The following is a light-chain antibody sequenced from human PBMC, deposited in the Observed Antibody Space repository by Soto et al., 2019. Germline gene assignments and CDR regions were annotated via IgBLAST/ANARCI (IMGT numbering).Light chain of an antibody. V-gene: IGKV3-15*01. Sequence: IVMTQSPSTLSLSPWEGSSLSFMASQSVKTNLDWYQQKPGQPPRLLIYGASTRATGVPDRFSGSGSGTEFTLTISSLQSEDFAVYHCLQYNNWPPLTFGQGTRLEI. CDR3: LQYNNWPPLT. CDR2: GAS. J-gene: IGKJ5*01. CDR1: QSVKTN.